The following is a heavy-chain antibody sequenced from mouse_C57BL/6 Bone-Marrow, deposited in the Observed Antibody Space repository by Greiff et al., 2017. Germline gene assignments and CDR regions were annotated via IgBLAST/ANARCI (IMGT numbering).Heavy chain of an antibody. CDR3: AREDWDWYFDV. D-gene: IGHD4-1*01. CDR1: GYTFTSYW. V-gene: IGHV1-50*01. Sequence: QVQLQQPGAELVKPGASVKLSCKASGYTFTSYWMQWVKQRPGQGLEWIGEIDPSDSYTNYTQKFKGKATLTVDTSSSTAYMQLSSLTSEYSAVYYCAREDWDWYFDVWGTGTTVTVSS. CDR2: IDPSDSYT. J-gene: IGHJ1*03.